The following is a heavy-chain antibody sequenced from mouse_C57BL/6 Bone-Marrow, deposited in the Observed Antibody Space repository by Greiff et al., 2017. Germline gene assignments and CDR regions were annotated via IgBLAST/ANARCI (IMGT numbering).Heavy chain of an antibody. D-gene: IGHD1-1*01. CDR3: ASPFYGIIWYFDV. CDR2: IDPSDSET. J-gene: IGHJ1*03. V-gene: IGHV1-52*01. Sequence: QVQLQQPGAELVRPGSSVKLSCKASGYTFTSYWMHWVKQRPIQGLEWIGNIDPSDSETHYNQKFKDKATLTVDKSSSTAYMQLSSLTSEDSAVYYCASPFYGIIWYFDVWGTGTTVTVSS. CDR1: GYTFTSYW.